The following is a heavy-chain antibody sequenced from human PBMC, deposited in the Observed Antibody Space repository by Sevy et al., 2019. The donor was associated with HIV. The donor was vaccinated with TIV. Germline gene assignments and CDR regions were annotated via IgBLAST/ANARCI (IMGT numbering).Heavy chain of an antibody. CDR1: GYTFITYA. J-gene: IGHJ5*02. CDR2: INTNTGNP. D-gene: IGHD3-10*01. V-gene: IGHV7-4-1*02. Sequence: ASVKVSCKASGYTFITYAMNCVRQAPGQGLEWMGWINTNTGNPTCAQGFTGRFVFSLDTSVSTAYLQISSLKAEYTAVYYCARDITMVRGVPRWFDPWGQGTLVTVSS. CDR3: ARDITMVRGVPRWFDP.